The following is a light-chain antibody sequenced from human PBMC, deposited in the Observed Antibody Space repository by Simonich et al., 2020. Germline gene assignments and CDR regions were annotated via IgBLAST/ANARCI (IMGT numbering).Light chain of an antibody. CDR2: DAS. V-gene: IGKV1-13*02. J-gene: IGKJ3*01. CDR3: QQSNSYPRT. CDR1: KGISSA. Sequence: AIHLTQAPSSLSASVGDRVTITGRASKGISSALAWYQQKPGKAPKLLIYDASRLESGVPSRFSSSGSGTAFTLTISSLTPEDFAPYCCQQSNSYPRTIGPGT.